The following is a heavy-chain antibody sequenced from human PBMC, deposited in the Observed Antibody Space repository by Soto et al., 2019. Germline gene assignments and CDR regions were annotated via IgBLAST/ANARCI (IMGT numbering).Heavy chain of an antibody. CDR2: MTRDGSTT. J-gene: IGHJ6*03. V-gene: IGHV3-74*01. CDR3: TRDRNYYYMDV. CDR1: GFTFSPCW. Sequence: SAXSLMLACAVCGFTFSPCWVHFVRQAPGKGLMWVSRMTRDGSTTYADSVKGRFTISRDNAKNTLYLQMNSLRVDDTAVYYCTRDRNYYYMDVWGKGTTVTVSS.